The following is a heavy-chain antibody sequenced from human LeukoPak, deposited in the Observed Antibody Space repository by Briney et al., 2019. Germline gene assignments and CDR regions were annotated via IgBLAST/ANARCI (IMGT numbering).Heavy chain of an antibody. V-gene: IGHV1-8*01. CDR2: MNPNSGNT. D-gene: IGHD5-18*01. Sequence: GASVKVSCKASGYTFTSYDINWVRQATGQGLEWMGWMNPNSGNTGYAQNFQGRVTMTRNTAISTAYMELSSLRSEDTAVYYCARGGYSYNYSPRGMDVWAKGPRSPSP. CDR1: GYTFTSYD. J-gene: IGHJ6*02. CDR3: ARGGYSYNYSPRGMDV.